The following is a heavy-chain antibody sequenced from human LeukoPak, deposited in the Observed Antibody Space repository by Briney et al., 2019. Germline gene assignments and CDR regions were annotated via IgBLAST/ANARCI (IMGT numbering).Heavy chain of an antibody. CDR1: GYTFTSYY. D-gene: IGHD2-8*01. CDR2: INPSGGST. CDR3: ARGGYCTNGVCALRHWYFDL. Sequence: GASVKVSCKASGYTFTSYYMHWVRQAPGQGLEWMGIINPSGGSTSYAQKFQGRVTMTRDTSTSTVYMELSSLRSEDTAVYYCARGGYCTNGVCALRHWYFDLWGRGTLVTVSS. V-gene: IGHV1-46*01. J-gene: IGHJ2*01.